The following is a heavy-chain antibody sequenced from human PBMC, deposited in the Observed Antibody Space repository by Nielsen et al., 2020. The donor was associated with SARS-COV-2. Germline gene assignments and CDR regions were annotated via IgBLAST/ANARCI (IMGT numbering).Heavy chain of an antibody. Sequence: SLKISCAASGFPFDDYAMHWVRQAPGKGLEWVSGISWNSGSIGYADSVKGRFTISRDNAKNSLYLQMNSLRAEDTALYYCAKDVAAAGTVYWGQGTLVTVSS. J-gene: IGHJ4*02. CDR3: AKDVAAAGTVY. CDR1: GFPFDDYA. D-gene: IGHD6-13*01. CDR2: ISWNSGSI. V-gene: IGHV3-9*01.